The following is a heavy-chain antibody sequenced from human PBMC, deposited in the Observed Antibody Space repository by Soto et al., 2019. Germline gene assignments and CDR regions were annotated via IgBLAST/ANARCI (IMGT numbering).Heavy chain of an antibody. CDR2: IWYDGRNT. CDR1: GFTFSSYG. CDR3: AKDRECDIAREHVGY. Sequence: QVQLVESGGGVVQPGKSLRLSCAASGFTFSSYGMHWVRQAPGKGLEWVAVIWYDGRNTNYADSVKGRFTISRDNSKNTLYMQMNSLRGAATAVYYCAKDRECDIAREHVGYWGQGTLVTVSS. V-gene: IGHV3-33*06. J-gene: IGHJ4*02. D-gene: IGHD5-12*01.